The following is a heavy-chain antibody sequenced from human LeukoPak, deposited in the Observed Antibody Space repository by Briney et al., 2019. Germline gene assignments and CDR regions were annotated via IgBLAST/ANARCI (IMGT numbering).Heavy chain of an antibody. Sequence: ASVKVSRKVSGYTLTELSMHWVRQAPGKGLEWMGGFDPEDGETIYAQKFQGRVTMTEDTSTDTAYMELSSLRSEDTAVYYCATDFSRYSGSSVPLLDYWGQGTLATVSS. CDR2: FDPEDGET. D-gene: IGHD1-26*01. CDR1: GYTLTELS. J-gene: IGHJ4*02. V-gene: IGHV1-24*01. CDR3: ATDFSRYSGSSVPLLDY.